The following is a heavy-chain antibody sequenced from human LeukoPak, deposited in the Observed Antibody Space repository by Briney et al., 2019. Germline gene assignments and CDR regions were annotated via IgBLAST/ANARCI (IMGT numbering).Heavy chain of an antibody. D-gene: IGHD2-15*01. CDR1: GGSISSYY. V-gene: IGHV4-59*08. Sequence: SETLSLTCTVSGGSISSYYWSWIRQPPGKGLEWIGYMYYSGSTNYNPSLKSRVTISVDTSKNQFSLKLSSVTAADTAVYYCARHSHVGPARILPYYFDYWGQGTLVTVSS. CDR3: ARHSHVGPARILPYYFDY. J-gene: IGHJ4*02. CDR2: MYYSGST.